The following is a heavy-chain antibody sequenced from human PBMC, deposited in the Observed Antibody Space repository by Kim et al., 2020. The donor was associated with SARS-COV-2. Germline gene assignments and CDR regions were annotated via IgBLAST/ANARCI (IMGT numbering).Heavy chain of an antibody. V-gene: IGHV3-33*06. CDR1: GFTFSSYG. Sequence: GGSLRLSCAASGFTFSSYGMHWVRQAPGKGLEWVAVIWYDGSNKYYADSVKGRFTISRDNSKNTLYLQMNSLRAEDTAVYYCAKDPYYYGSGSYYTVRGYYYGMDVWGQGTTVTVSS. CDR3: AKDPYYYGSGSYYTVRGYYYGMDV. J-gene: IGHJ6*02. D-gene: IGHD3-10*01. CDR2: IWYDGSNK.